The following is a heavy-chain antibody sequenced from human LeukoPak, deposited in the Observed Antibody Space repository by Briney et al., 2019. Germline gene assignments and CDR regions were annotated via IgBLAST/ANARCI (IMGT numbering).Heavy chain of an antibody. CDR3: ARDPDGDYVWFDP. CDR2: ISSSSSTI. D-gene: IGHD4-17*01. J-gene: IGHJ5*02. V-gene: IGHV3-48*02. Sequence: GGSLRLSCAASGFTLRNFAMSWVRQAPGKGLEWVSYISSSSSTIYYADSVKGRFTISRDNAKNSLYLQMNSLRDEDTAVYYCARDPDGDYVWFDPWGQGTLVTVS. CDR1: GFTLRNFA.